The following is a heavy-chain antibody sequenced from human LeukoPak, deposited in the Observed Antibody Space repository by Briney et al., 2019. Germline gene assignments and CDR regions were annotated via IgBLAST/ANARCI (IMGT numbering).Heavy chain of an antibody. V-gene: IGHV5-51*01. J-gene: IGHJ4*02. CDR2: IYPSDSDT. Sequence: GASLQISCKGSGSIFTTYWIGWVRQLPGKGLEWMGIIYPSDSDTRYSPSFQGQVTISADKSISTAYLQWNSLKASDTAMYYCARFYGDADYWGQGTLVTVSS. CDR1: GSIFTTYW. D-gene: IGHD4-17*01. CDR3: ARFYGDADY.